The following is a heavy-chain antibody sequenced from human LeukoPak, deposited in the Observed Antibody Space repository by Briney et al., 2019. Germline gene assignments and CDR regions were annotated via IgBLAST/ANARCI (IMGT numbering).Heavy chain of an antibody. CDR1: GYTFTSYG. Sequence: ASVKVSCKASGYTFTSYGISWVRQAPGQGLEWMGIINPSGGSTSYAQKFQGRVTMTRDTSTSTVYMELSSLRSEDTAVYYCARDQGSSGPDYWGQGTLVTVSS. D-gene: IGHD6-19*01. CDR3: ARDQGSSGPDY. CDR2: INPSGGST. V-gene: IGHV1-46*01. J-gene: IGHJ4*02.